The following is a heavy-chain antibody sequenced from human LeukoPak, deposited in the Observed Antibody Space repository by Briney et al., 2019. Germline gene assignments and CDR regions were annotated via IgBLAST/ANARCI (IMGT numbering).Heavy chain of an antibody. Sequence: PSETLSLTCTVSGGSISSSSYYWGWIRQPPGKGLEWIGSIYYSGSTYYNPSLKSRVTISVDTSKNQFSLKLSSVTAADTAVYYCARDGYSYGRRDSFDYWGQGTLVTVSS. CDR2: IYYSGST. CDR3: ARDGYSYGRRDSFDY. D-gene: IGHD5-18*01. CDR1: GGSISSSSYY. V-gene: IGHV4-39*07. J-gene: IGHJ4*02.